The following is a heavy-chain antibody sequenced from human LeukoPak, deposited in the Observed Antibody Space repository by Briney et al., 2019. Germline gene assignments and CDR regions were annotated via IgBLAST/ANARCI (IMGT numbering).Heavy chain of an antibody. CDR2: IYISGST. V-gene: IGHV4-61*02. CDR1: GGSVSSGTYY. D-gene: IGHD3-22*01. CDR3: ASSPRDYYDSSGYYDPLFARPSYYFDY. J-gene: IGHJ4*02. Sequence: SETLSLTCTVSGGSVSSGTYYWSWIRQPAGKGLEWIGRIYISGSTNYNPSLKSRVTISVDTSKNQFSLKLFSVTAADTAVYYCASSPRDYYDSSGYYDPLFARPSYYFDYWGQGTLVTVSS.